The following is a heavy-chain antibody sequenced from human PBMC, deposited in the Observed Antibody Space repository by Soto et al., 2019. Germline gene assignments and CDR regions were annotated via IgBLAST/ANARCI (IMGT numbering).Heavy chain of an antibody. D-gene: IGHD3-10*01. CDR3: ANGDGLIGPRHFDY. J-gene: IGHJ4*02. CDR2: ISSGGGSP. Sequence: EVQLLESGGGMVQPGGSLRLSCEASGFTFSDYAMSWDRQAPGKGLEWVSGISSGGGSPYNADSVKGRFSISRNNSKSTLYLQMNGLRADDKAGYYCANGDGLIGPRHFDYCGQGTLVTVSS. V-gene: IGHV3-23*01. CDR1: GFTFSDYA.